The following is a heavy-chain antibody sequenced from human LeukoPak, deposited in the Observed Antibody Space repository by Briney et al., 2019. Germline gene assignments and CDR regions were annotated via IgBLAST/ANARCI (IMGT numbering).Heavy chain of an antibody. Sequence: GGSLRLSCAASGFTFSSYAMSWVRQTPGKGLEWVSIISGSAGTTYYADSVKGRFTISRDNSKNTLYLQMNSLRAEDTAVYYCAKDLAEMATIIDYWGQGTLVTVSS. CDR1: GFTFSSYA. CDR2: ISGSAGTT. V-gene: IGHV3-23*01. J-gene: IGHJ4*02. D-gene: IGHD5-24*01. CDR3: AKDLAEMATIIDY.